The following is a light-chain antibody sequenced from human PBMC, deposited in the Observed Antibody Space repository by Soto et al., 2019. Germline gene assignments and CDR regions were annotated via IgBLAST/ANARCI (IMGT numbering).Light chain of an antibody. V-gene: IGKV3-15*01. J-gene: IGKJ4*01. CDR3: QQYYSYSLT. CDR1: QNIYSN. CDR2: RAS. Sequence: IVMTQSPATLSVSPGERATLSCRASQNIYSNVAWYQQRPGQAPRLLIYRASTRATGIPARFSGSGSGTEFTLTISCLQSEDFAAYYCQQYYSYSLTFGGGTKVDIK.